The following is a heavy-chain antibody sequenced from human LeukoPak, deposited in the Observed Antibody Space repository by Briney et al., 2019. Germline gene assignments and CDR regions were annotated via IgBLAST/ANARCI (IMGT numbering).Heavy chain of an antibody. CDR3: AKDIRPKYDFWSGYHFDY. Sequence: GGSLRLSCVASGFIFSDYSMDWVRQAPGKGLEWVSGISNSGGSTYYADSVKGRFTISRDNSKNTLYLQMNSLRAEDTALYYCAKDIRPKYDFWSGYHFDYWGQGTLVTVSS. D-gene: IGHD3-3*01. CDR1: GFIFSDYS. CDR2: ISNSGGST. V-gene: IGHV3-23*01. J-gene: IGHJ4*02.